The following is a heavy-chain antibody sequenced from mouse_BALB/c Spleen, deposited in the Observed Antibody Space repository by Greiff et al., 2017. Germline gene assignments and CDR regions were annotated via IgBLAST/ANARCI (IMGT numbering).Heavy chain of an antibody. CDR3: ARDLGVAY. V-gene: IGHV5-4*02. D-gene: IGHD4-1*01. CDR1: GFPCSDYY. CDR2: ISDGGSYT. Sequence: DVHLVESGGGLVKPGGSLKLSCAASGFPCSDYYMYWVRQTPEKRLEWVATISDGGSYTYYPDSVKGRFTISRDNAKNNLYLQMSRLKSEDTAMFYCARDLGVAYRGQGALVTVAA. J-gene: IGHJ3*01.